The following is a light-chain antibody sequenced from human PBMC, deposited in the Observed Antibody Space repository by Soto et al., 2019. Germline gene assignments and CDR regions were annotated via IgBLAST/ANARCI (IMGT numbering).Light chain of an antibody. Sequence: QSALTQPASVSGSPGQSITISCTGTSSDIGGYNYVSWYQHHLGKAPKLMIYEVSYRPSGVSNRFSASKSGNTASLTISGLQAEDESDYYCNSYTSSGTLVFGTGTKLTVL. CDR1: SSDIGGYNY. V-gene: IGLV2-14*01. CDR3: NSYTSSGTLV. CDR2: EVS. J-gene: IGLJ1*01.